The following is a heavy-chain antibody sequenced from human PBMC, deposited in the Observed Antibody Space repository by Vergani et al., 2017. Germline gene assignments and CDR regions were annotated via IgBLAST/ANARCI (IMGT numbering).Heavy chain of an antibody. D-gene: IGHD3-10*01. J-gene: IGHJ6*02. CDR3: ASGLFGYYGMDV. CDR1: GFIFSDYY. V-gene: IGHV3-11*04. Sequence: QVQLVASGGGLVRPGGSLRLSCAASGFIFSDYYMTWIRQTPGKGLEWLAHISDGGETKMYAESLKGRFTVSRDNTKNSLYLQMNSLRAEDTAVYYCASGLFGYYGMDVWGQGTTVTVSS. CDR2: ISDGGETK.